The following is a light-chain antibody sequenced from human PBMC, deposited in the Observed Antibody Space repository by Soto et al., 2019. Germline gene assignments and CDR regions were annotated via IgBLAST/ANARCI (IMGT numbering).Light chain of an antibody. CDR2: GAS. CDR3: QQYNNWLT. CDR1: QCVSSN. Sequence: ETVMTQSPVTLSVSPGETVTLSCRASQCVSSNVAWYQQRPGQAPRLLIFGASTRATGIPARFSGSGSGTEFTLTISSLQSEDFAVYFCQQYNNWLTFGQGTKVEVK. V-gene: IGKV3-15*01. J-gene: IGKJ1*01.